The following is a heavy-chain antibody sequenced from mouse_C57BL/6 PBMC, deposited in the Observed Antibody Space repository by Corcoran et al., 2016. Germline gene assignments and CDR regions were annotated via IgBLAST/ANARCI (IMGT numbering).Heavy chain of an antibody. J-gene: IGHJ3*01. D-gene: IGHD1-1*01. Sequence: QIQLVQSGPELKKPGETVKISCKASGYTFTTYGMSWVKQAPGKGLKWMGWINTYSGVPTYADDFKGRFAFSLETSASTAYLQINNLKNEDTATYCCAREGLNYGPWFAYWGQGTLVTVSA. CDR3: AREGLNYGPWFAY. CDR1: GYTFTTYG. V-gene: IGHV9-3*01. CDR2: INTYSGVP.